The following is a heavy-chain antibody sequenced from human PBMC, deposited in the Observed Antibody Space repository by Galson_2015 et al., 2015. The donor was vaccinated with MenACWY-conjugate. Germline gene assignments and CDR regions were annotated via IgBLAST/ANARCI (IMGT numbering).Heavy chain of an antibody. D-gene: IGHD2-15*01. CDR1: GYPFTAYF. CDR3: TRDRLPPSAPFDY. Sequence: SVKVSCKASGYPFTAYFIHWVRQAPGQGLQWMGWIDPKSGGANYAQNFQVRVTMTRDTSISTAYIDLSSLRSNDTADYYCTRDRLPPSAPFDYWGQGALVTVSS. V-gene: IGHV1-2*02. J-gene: IGHJ4*02. CDR2: IDPKSGGA.